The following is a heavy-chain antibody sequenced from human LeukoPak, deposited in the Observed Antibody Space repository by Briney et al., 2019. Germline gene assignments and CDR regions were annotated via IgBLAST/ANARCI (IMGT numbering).Heavy chain of an antibody. Sequence: SVKVSCKASGGTFSSYAISWVRQAPGQGFEWMGGIIPIFGTANYAQKFQGRVTITADESTSTAYMELSSLRSEDTAVYYYARGGSGWYGRYFDYWGQGTLVTVSS. D-gene: IGHD6-19*01. J-gene: IGHJ4*02. V-gene: IGHV1-69*13. CDR2: IIPIFGTA. CDR1: GGTFSSYA. CDR3: ARGGSGWYGRYFDY.